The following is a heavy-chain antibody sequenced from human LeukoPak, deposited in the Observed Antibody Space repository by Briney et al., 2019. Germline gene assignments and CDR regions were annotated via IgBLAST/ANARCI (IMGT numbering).Heavy chain of an antibody. J-gene: IGHJ4*02. CDR1: GGSISSGSYY. Sequence: PSQTLSLTCTVSGGSISSGSYYWSWIRQPAGKGLEWIGRIYTSGSTNYNPSLKSRVTMSVDTSKNQFSLKLSSVTAADTAVYYCAKDGVNYYDISGYDIWGQGTLVTVSS. CDR2: IYTSGST. D-gene: IGHD3-22*01. V-gene: IGHV4-61*02. CDR3: AKDGVNYYDISGYDI.